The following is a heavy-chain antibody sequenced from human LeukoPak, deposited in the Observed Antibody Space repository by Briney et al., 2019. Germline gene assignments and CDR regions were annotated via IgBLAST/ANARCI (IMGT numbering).Heavy chain of an antibody. CDR2: IYYSGST. Sequence: SETLSLTCTVSGGSIRSSYYYWSWIRQPPGKGLEWIGYIYYSGSTNYNPSLKSRVTISVDTSKNQFSLKLSSVAAADTAVYYCARAWIQLWPLNFDYWGQGTLVTVSS. CDR3: ARAWIQLWPLNFDY. D-gene: IGHD5-18*01. J-gene: IGHJ4*02. CDR1: GGSIRSSYYY. V-gene: IGHV4-61*01.